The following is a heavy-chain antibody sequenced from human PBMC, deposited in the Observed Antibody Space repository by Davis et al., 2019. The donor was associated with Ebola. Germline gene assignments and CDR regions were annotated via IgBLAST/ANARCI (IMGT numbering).Heavy chain of an antibody. D-gene: IGHD3-3*01. CDR2: IYYSGSI. V-gene: IGHV4-61*01. CDR1: GGSVSSGSYY. Sequence: SETLSLTCTVSGGSVSSGSYYWSWIRQPPGKGLEWIGYIYYSGSINYNPSLKSRVTISVDTSKNQFSLKLSSVTAADTAVYYCARVTGFWSGYYDYWGQGTLVTVSS. CDR3: ARVTGFWSGYYDY. J-gene: IGHJ4*02.